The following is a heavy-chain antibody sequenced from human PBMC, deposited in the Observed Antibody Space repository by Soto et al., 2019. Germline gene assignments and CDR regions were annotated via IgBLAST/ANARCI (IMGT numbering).Heavy chain of an antibody. Sequence: QPGGSLRLSCAASGFRFDDYNMHWVRQAPGKGLEWVSLITWNGANSYYADSVKGRFTISRDGTTKSLSLQMTSLKREDTGLYLCARETLTFGSALDVWGQGTTVTVSS. D-gene: IGHD3-3*01. CDR2: ITWNGANS. J-gene: IGHJ6*02. CDR3: ARETLTFGSALDV. CDR1: GFRFDDYN. V-gene: IGHV3-43*01.